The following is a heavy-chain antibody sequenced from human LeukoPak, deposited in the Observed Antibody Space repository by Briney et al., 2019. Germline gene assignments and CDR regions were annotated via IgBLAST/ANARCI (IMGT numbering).Heavy chain of an antibody. J-gene: IGHJ4*02. CDR3: ARSGRYQIY. CDR1: GGPLSGYS. D-gene: IGHD3-10*01. Sequence: SGTLSLTCAIYGGPLSGYSWSWIRQPPGKGLEWIGEINDRGSTTYNPSPQSRPSMSLDTSRNQFSLTLGSVTAADTAVYFCARSGRYQIYWGQGTLVTVSS. V-gene: IGHV4-34*01. CDR2: INDRGST.